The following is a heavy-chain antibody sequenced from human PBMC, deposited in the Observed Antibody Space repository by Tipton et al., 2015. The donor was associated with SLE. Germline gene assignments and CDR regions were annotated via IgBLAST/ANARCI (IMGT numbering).Heavy chain of an antibody. D-gene: IGHD4-11*01. Sequence: SLRLSCAASGVTFSNYWMSWVRQAPGKGLEWLANIKEDGSDKNYVDSVKGRLTVSRDNAKNALYLQMSSLTAEDTAMYFCARETTSGAFDIWGQGTLVTVSS. CDR3: ARETTSGAFDI. J-gene: IGHJ3*02. V-gene: IGHV3-7*01. CDR2: IKEDGSDK. CDR1: GVTFSNYW.